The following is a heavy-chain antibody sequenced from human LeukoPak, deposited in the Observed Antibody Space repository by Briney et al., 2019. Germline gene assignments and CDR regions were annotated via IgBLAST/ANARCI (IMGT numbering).Heavy chain of an antibody. CDR2: IYTSGST. Sequence: SETLSLTCTVSGGSISSYYWSWIRQPAGKGLEWIVRIYTSGSTNYNPSLKSRVTMSVDTSKNQFSLKLSSVTAADTAVYYCARVKHSSSSNGWFDPWGQGTLVTVSS. CDR3: ARVKHSSSSNGWFDP. V-gene: IGHV4-4*07. CDR1: GGSISSYY. D-gene: IGHD6-6*01. J-gene: IGHJ5*02.